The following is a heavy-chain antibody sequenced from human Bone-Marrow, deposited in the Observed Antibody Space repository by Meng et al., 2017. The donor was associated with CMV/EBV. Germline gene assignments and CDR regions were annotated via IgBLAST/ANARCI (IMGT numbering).Heavy chain of an antibody. Sequence: SVKVSCKASGGTFSSYAISWVRQAPGQGLEWMGGIIPIFGTANYAQKFQGRVTITTDETTSTAYMELSSRRSEDTAVYYCARGSHLNYDSSSYGMDVWGQGTTVTVSS. CDR3: ARGSHLNYDSSSYGMDV. CDR2: IIPIFGTA. D-gene: IGHD3-22*01. CDR1: GGTFSSYA. J-gene: IGHJ6*02. V-gene: IGHV1-69*05.